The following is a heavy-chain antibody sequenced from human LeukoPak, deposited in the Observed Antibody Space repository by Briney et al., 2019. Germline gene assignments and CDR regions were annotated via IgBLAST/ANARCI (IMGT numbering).Heavy chain of an antibody. CDR3: ARGWEPYYFDY. V-gene: IGHV3-30-3*01. Sequence: PGGSLRLSCAASGFTFSSYAMHWVRQAPGKGLEWVAVISYDGSNKYYADSVKGRFTISRDNSKNTLYLQMNSLRAEDTAVYYCARGWEPYYFDYWGQGTLVTVSS. CDR2: ISYDGSNK. CDR1: GFTFSSYA. D-gene: IGHD1-26*01. J-gene: IGHJ4*02.